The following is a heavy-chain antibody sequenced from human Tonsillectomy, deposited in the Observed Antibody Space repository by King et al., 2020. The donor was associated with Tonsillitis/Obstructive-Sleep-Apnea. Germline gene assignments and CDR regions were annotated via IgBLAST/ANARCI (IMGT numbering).Heavy chain of an antibody. CDR1: GGSISRGGYY. V-gene: IGHV4-31*03. Sequence: VQLQESGPGLLKPSQTLSLTCTVSGGSISRGGYYCSWIRQHPWKGLEWIGYIYYSGSTYYNPSLNSRVTISVDTSKNQYSLELSSVTAADTAVYYCARTTNYYYYMDVWGKGTTVTVSS. J-gene: IGHJ6*03. CDR2: IYYSGST. CDR3: ARTTNYYYYMDV. D-gene: IGHD4-17*01.